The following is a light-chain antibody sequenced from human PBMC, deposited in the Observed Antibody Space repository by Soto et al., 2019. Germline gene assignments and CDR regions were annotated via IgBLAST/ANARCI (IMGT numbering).Light chain of an antibody. J-gene: IGLJ2*01. CDR2: LESSGSY. CDR1: SGHRRYS. CDR3: ETWDRDTRV. V-gene: IGLV4-60*03. Sequence: LVLTKSSSASASLGSSVNLTCTLSSGHRRYSIAWHQQQPGKAPRYLMKLESSGSYNKGSGVPDRFSGSSSGSDRHLTISNLQSEDEADYHCETWDRDTRVFGGGTQLTVL.